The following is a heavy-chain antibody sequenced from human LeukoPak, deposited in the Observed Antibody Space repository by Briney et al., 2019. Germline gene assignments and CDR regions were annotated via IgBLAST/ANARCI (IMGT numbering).Heavy chain of an antibody. CDR3: ARHIAAAGIFDY. V-gene: IGHV4-30-2*02. J-gene: IGHJ4*02. Sequence: SETLSLTCAVSGDSVTSGGYSWTWIRQPPGKGLEWIGYIYHDGTTQYNPSLKSRVTISVDTSKNQFSLKLSSVTAADTAVYYCARHIAAAGIFDYWGQGTLVTVSS. CDR1: GDSVTSGGYS. D-gene: IGHD6-13*01. CDR2: IYHDGTT.